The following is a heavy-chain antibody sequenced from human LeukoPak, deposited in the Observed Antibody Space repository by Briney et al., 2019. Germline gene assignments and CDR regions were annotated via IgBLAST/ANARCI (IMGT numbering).Heavy chain of an antibody. Sequence: GGSLRLSCAASGFTFSSYEMHWVRQAPGKGLEWVSYISSSGSTIYYADSVKGRFTISRDNAKNSLYLQMNSLRAEDTAVYYCAELGITMIGGVWGKGTTVTVSS. CDR2: ISSSGSTI. CDR1: GFTFSSYE. V-gene: IGHV3-48*03. J-gene: IGHJ6*04. CDR3: AELGITMIGGV. D-gene: IGHD3-10*02.